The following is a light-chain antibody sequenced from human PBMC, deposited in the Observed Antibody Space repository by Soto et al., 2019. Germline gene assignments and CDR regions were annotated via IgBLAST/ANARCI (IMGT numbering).Light chain of an antibody. CDR2: KAS. J-gene: IGKJ1*01. CDR3: QQYNDNWT. CDR1: QSISSW. V-gene: IGKV1-5*03. Sequence: DIQMTQSPSTLSASVGDRVTITCRASQSISSWLAWYQQKPGQATKLLIYKASTLQSGVPPRFSGSGSGTEFTLAISSLQPDDSATYYCQQYNDNWTFGQGTKVDIK.